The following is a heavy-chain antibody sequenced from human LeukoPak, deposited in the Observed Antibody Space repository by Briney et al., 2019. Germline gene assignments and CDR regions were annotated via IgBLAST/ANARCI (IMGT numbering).Heavy chain of an antibody. V-gene: IGHV1-2*06. CDR2: INPTGGST. Sequence: ASVKVSCKASGYTFTSYYMHWVRQAPGQGLEWMGLINPTGGSTGYAQKFQGRVTMTRDTSISTAYMELSRLRSDDTAVYYCASDTMVRGVISLDYWGQGTLVTVSS. D-gene: IGHD3-10*01. CDR3: ASDTMVRGVISLDY. CDR1: GYTFTSYY. J-gene: IGHJ4*02.